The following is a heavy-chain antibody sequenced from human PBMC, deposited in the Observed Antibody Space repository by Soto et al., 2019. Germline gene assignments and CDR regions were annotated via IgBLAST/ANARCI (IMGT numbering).Heavy chain of an antibody. V-gene: IGHV2-5*02. CDR2: IYWDDDK. J-gene: IGHJ4*02. CDR3: AHGRFRCASAGTYDFDF. CDR1: GFSLSTSGVG. Sequence: QITLKESGPTLVKPTQTLTLTCTFSGFSLSTSGVGVGWIRQPPGKALEWLALIYWDDDKRYSQSLKSRLTITKDASHNQAALTNPYNDPVDTATYYFAHGRFRCASAGTYDFDFWGQGTLVCVSS. D-gene: IGHD6-13*01.